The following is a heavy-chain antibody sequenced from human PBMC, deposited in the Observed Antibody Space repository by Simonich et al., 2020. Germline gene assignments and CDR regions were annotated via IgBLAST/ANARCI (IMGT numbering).Heavy chain of an antibody. D-gene: IGHD1-1*01. CDR3: ARRANWNWYFDL. Sequence: QVQLQQWGAGLLKPSETLSLTCAVYGGSFSGYYWSWIRQPPGKGLEWIGEINHSRSINDNPSLQSRVTISVDTSKIQFSLKLSSVTAADTAVYYCARRANWNWYFDLWGRGTLVTVSS. CDR1: GGSFSGYY. J-gene: IGHJ2*01. CDR2: INHSRSI. V-gene: IGHV4-34*01.